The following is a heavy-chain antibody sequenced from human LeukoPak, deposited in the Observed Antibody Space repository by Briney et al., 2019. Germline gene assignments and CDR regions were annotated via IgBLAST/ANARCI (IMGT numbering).Heavy chain of an antibody. CDR3: ARDPYSNYFDY. V-gene: IGHV1-2*02. J-gene: IGHJ4*02. CDR1: GYTFTGYY. CDR2: INPNNGGT. D-gene: IGHD5-18*01. Sequence: ASVKVPCKASGYTFTGYYMHWVRQAPGQGVEWRGWINPNNGGTNYAQKFQGRVTMTRDTSISTAYMELNRLRSDDTAVYYCARDPYSNYFDYWGQGTLVTVSS.